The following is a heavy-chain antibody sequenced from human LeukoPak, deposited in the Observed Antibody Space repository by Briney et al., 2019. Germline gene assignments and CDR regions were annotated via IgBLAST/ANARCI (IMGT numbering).Heavy chain of an antibody. CDR2: IYYSGST. V-gene: IGHV4-59*11. J-gene: IGHJ4*02. D-gene: IGHD2/OR15-2a*01. CDR3: ERFENEDYFDY. CDR1: GGSITHY. Sequence: PSETLSLTCTVSGGSITHYWSWIRQPPGKGLEWIGDIYYSGSTNYNPSLKSRVTISVDTSKNQFSLKLSSVTAADTAVYYCERFENEDYFDYWGQGTLVTVSS.